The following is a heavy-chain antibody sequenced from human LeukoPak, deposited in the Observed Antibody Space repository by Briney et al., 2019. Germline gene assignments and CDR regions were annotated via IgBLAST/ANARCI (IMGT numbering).Heavy chain of an antibody. Sequence: GGSLRLSCAAPGFTFSSYSMNWVRQAPGKGLEWVSSISSSSSYIYYADSVKGRFTISGDNAKNSLYLQMNSLRAEDTAVYYCARVDNYDILTGYYPYYFDYWGQGTLVTVSS. CDR2: ISSSSSYI. V-gene: IGHV3-21*01. CDR1: GFTFSSYS. CDR3: ARVDNYDILTGYYPYYFDY. J-gene: IGHJ4*02. D-gene: IGHD3-9*01.